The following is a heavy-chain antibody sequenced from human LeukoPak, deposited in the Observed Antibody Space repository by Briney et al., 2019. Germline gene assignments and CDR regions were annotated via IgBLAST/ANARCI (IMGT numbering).Heavy chain of an antibody. CDR3: ARGPDIVVVVAATVAYYFDY. D-gene: IGHD2-15*01. CDR1: GGSFSGYY. Sequence: SETLSLTCAVYGGSFSGYYWSWIRQPPGKGLEWIGEINHSGSTNYNPSLKSRVTISVDTSKNQFSLKLSSVTAADTAVYYCARGPDIVVVVAATVAYYFDYWGQGTLVTVSS. CDR2: INHSGST. V-gene: IGHV4-34*01. J-gene: IGHJ4*02.